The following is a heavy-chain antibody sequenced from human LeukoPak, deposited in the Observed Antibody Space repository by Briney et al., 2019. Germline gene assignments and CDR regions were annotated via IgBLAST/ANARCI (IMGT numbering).Heavy chain of an antibody. CDR1: GYTFTSYG. Sequence: ASVKVSCKASGYTFTSYGISWVRQAPGQGLEWMGWISAYNGNTNYAQKLQGRVTMTTDTSTSTAYMELRSLRSEDTAVYYCARRGGALLWFTTYNWFDPWGQGTLVTVSS. CDR3: ARRGGALLWFTTYNWFDP. J-gene: IGHJ5*02. V-gene: IGHV1-18*01. D-gene: IGHD3-10*01. CDR2: ISAYNGNT.